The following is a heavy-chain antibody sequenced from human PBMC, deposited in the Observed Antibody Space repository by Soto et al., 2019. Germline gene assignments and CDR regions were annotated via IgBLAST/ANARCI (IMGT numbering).Heavy chain of an antibody. Sequence: QVQLQESGPGLVKPSQTLSLTCTVSGGSISSGGYYWSWIRQHPGKGLEWIGYIYYSGSTYYNRSRKSRVTISVDTSKNQFSLKLSSVTAADTAVYYCARSFSVGTNGVRPNWFDPWGQGTLVTVSS. CDR2: IYYSGST. CDR3: ARSFSVGTNGVRPNWFDP. D-gene: IGHD2-8*01. J-gene: IGHJ5*02. CDR1: GGSISSGGYY. V-gene: IGHV4-31*03.